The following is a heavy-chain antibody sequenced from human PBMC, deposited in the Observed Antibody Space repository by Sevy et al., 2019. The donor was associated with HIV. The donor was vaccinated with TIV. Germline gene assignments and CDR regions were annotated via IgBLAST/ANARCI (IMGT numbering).Heavy chain of an antibody. Sequence: SETLSLTCTVSGGSISSYYWSWIRQPAGKGLEWIGRIYTSGSTNYNPSLKSRVTMSVDTSKIQFSLKLSSVTAADTAVYYCARGGSSWKMYNWFDPWGQGTLVTVSS. J-gene: IGHJ5*02. CDR3: ARGGSSWKMYNWFDP. D-gene: IGHD6-13*01. CDR2: IYTSGST. V-gene: IGHV4-4*07. CDR1: GGSISSYY.